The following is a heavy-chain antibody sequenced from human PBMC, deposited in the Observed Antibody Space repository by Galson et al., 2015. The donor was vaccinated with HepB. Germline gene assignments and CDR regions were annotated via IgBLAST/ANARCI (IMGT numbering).Heavy chain of an antibody. CDR1: GYTFTNFG. CDR2: TNTSTGNP. V-gene: IGHV7-4-1*02. CDR3: ARDYYDSRSDY. Sequence: SVKVSCKASGYTFTNFGINWVRQAPGQGLEWMGWTNTSTGNPVFAQGFTGRFVFSLDTSVSTAYLQISSLKAEDTAVYYCARDYYDSRSDYWGQGTLVTVSS. J-gene: IGHJ4*02. D-gene: IGHD3-22*01.